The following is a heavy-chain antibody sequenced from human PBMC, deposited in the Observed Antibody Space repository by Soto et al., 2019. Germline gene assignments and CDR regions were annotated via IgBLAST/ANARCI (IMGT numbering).Heavy chain of an antibody. J-gene: IGHJ6*02. CDR3: AKGGGSIGMVRGVGMDV. CDR2: ISASGGSR. V-gene: IGHV3-23*01. CDR1: GFTFSNSA. Sequence: PGGSLRLSCAVSGFTFSNSAMNWVRQAPGKGLEWVSGISASGGSRYYRDSVKGRFTISRDNSKNTLYLQMNSLRAEDTAVYYCAKGGGSIGMVRGVGMDVWGQGTTVTVSS. D-gene: IGHD3-10*01.